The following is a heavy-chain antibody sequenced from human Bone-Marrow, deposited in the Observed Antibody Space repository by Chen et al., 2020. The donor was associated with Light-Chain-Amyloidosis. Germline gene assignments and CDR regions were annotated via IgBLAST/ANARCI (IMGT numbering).Heavy chain of an antibody. V-gene: IGHV3-74*01. CDR2: IIPEVTRV. J-gene: IGHJ4*02. Sequence: DVQLLESGGGLVQPGGSRRLPCAASGFTFRTSWMHRVRQAPGKGLVWVSCIIPEVTRVDYADSVRGRFTISRDDAKSTVYLQMNSLRAEDTAVDYCSREFTGYDDYWGQGTLVTVSS. D-gene: IGHD5-12*01. CDR1: GFTFRTSW. CDR3: SREFTGYDDY.